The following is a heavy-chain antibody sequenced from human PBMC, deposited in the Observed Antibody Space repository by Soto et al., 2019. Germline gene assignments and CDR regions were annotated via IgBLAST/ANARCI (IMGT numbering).Heavy chain of an antibody. CDR3: ARDQALYSTRYYGMDV. CDR1: GYTFTGYY. Sequence: GASVKVSCKASGYTFTGYYMHWVRQAPGQGLEWMGWINPNSGGTNYAQKFQGRVTMTRDTSISTAYMELSRLRSDGTAVYYCARDQALYSTRYYGMDVWGQGTTVTVSS. J-gene: IGHJ6*02. D-gene: IGHD4-4*01. CDR2: INPNSGGT. V-gene: IGHV1-2*02.